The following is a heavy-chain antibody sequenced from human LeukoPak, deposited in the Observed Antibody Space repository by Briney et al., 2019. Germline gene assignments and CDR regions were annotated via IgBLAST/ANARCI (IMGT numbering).Heavy chain of an antibody. CDR3: AREGHDYVWGSYRYTGLFDY. Sequence: SETLSLTCTVSGGSISSSSCYWGWIRQPPGKGLEWIGYIYYSGSTYYNPSLKSRVTISVDTSKNQFSLKLSSVTAADTAVYYCAREGHDYVWGSYRYTGLFDYWGQGTLVTVSS. CDR1: GGSISSSSCY. D-gene: IGHD3-16*02. CDR2: IYYSGST. V-gene: IGHV4-31*03. J-gene: IGHJ4*02.